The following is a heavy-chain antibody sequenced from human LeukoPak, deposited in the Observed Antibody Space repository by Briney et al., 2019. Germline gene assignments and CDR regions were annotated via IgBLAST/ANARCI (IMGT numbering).Heavy chain of an antibody. J-gene: IGHJ4*02. CDR3: ARQQQQLWYD. CDR1: GFTFSSYE. CDR2: ISSSAGTK. Sequence: GGTLRLSCAASGFTFSSYEMNWVRQAPGKGLEWVSYISSSAGTKYYADSVKGRFTISRDNAKHSLYLQMNSLRAEDTAVYFCARQQQQLWYDWGQGTLVTVSS. V-gene: IGHV3-48*03. D-gene: IGHD5-18*01.